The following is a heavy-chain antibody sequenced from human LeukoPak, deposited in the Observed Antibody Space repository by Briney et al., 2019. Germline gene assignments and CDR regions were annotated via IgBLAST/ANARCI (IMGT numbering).Heavy chain of an antibody. Sequence: SETLSFTCTVSGGSLSSYYWSWIRQPPGKGLEWIGYIYYSGSTNYNPSLKSRVTISVDTSKNQFSLKLSSVTAADTAVYYCARGVGTYYYDSSWAFDIWGQGTMVTVSS. CDR2: IYYSGST. V-gene: IGHV4-59*01. D-gene: IGHD3-22*01. CDR1: GGSLSSYY. CDR3: ARGVGTYYYDSSWAFDI. J-gene: IGHJ3*02.